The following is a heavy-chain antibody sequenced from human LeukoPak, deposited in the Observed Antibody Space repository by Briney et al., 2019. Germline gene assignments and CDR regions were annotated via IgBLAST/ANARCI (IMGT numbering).Heavy chain of an antibody. CDR1: GFTFSSYA. Sequence: GGSPRLSCAASGFTFSSYAMSWVRQAPGKGLEWVSAISGSGGSTYYADSVKGRFTISRDNSKNTLYLQMNSLRAEDTAVYYCAKDPRPRWAFFDYWGQGTLVTVSS. D-gene: IGHD5-24*01. CDR2: ISGSGGST. V-gene: IGHV3-23*01. J-gene: IGHJ4*02. CDR3: AKDPRPRWAFFDY.